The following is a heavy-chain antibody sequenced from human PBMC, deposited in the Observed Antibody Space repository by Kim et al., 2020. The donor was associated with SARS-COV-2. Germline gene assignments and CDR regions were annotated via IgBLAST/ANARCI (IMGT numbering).Heavy chain of an antibody. CDR1: GFTFSRFS. J-gene: IGHJ4*02. D-gene: IGHD1-26*01. Sequence: GGSLRLSCAASGFTFSRFSMSWVRQAPGKGLEWVANIKEEGGETHYEDSVKGRFAISRDNAKNSLFLQMISLRAEDTAAYYCVREVPFRGNFYFDHWGQGALVTVSS. CDR2: IKEEGGET. CDR3: VREVPFRGNFYFDH. V-gene: IGHV3-7*05.